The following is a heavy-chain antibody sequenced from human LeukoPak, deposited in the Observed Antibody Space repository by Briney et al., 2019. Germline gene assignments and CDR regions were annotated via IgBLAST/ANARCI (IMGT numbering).Heavy chain of an antibody. CDR2: IYYSGST. CDR1: GGSISSYY. V-gene: IGHV4-59*01. J-gene: IGHJ3*02. CDR3: AREVAVAGTDAFDI. Sequence: SETLSLTCTVSGGSISSYYWSWIRQPPGKGLEWIGYIYYSGSTNYNPSLKSRVTILVEKSKNQFSLKLSSVTAADTAVYYCAREVAVAGTDAFDIWGQGTMVTVSS. D-gene: IGHD6-19*01.